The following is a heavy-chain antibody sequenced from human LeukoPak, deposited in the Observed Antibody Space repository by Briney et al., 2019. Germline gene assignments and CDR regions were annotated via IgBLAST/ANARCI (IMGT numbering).Heavy chain of an antibody. Sequence: SVKVSCKASGGTFSSYAISWVRQAPGQGLEWMGGIIPIFGTANYAQKFQGRVTITTDESTSTAYMELSSLRSEDTAVYYCARAGGYSSSWSGWAFDIWGQGTMVTVSS. V-gene: IGHV1-69*05. CDR2: IIPIFGTA. D-gene: IGHD6-13*01. J-gene: IGHJ3*02. CDR1: GGTFSSYA. CDR3: ARAGGYSSSWSGWAFDI.